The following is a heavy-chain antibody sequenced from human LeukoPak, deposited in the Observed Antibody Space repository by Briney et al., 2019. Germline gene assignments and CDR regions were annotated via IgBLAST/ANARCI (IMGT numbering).Heavy chain of an antibody. Sequence: GGTLRLSRAASVFTFSSSWMHWVRQTPGKGLLWVSLIKPEESITTHAESVKGRFTISRENATNTVYLQMNSLRAEDTAVYYCARGVGGDRDYWGQGALVTVSS. CDR3: ARGVGGDRDY. D-gene: IGHD2-21*02. CDR1: VFTFSSSW. V-gene: IGHV3-74*03. CDR2: IKPEESIT. J-gene: IGHJ4*02.